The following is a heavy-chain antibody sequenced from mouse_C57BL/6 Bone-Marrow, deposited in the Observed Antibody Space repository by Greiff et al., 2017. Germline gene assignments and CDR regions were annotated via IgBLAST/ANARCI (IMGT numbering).Heavy chain of an antibody. CDR2: INPYNGGT. Sequence: EVQLQESGPVLVKPGASVKMSCKASGYTFTDYYMNWVKQSHGKSLEWIGVINPYNGGTSYNQKFKGKATLTVDKSSSTAYMELNSLTSEDSAVYYCARASYDYDGDWGQGTTLTVSS. CDR3: ARASYDYDGD. J-gene: IGHJ2*01. CDR1: GYTFTDYY. D-gene: IGHD2-4*01. V-gene: IGHV1-19*01.